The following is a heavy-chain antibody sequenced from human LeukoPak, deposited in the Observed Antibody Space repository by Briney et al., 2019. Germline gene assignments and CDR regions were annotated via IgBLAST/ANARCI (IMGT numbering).Heavy chain of an antibody. J-gene: IGHJ1*01. Sequence: SETLSLTCAVYGGSFSGYYWSWIRQPPGKGLEWIGEINHSGSTNYNPSLTSRVTISVDTSKNQFSLKLSSVTAADTAVYYCARGPATTSSMGGADFQHWGQGTLVTVSS. D-gene: IGHD3-16*01. CDR2: INHSGST. CDR1: GGSFSGYY. CDR3: ARGPATTSSMGGADFQH. V-gene: IGHV4-34*01.